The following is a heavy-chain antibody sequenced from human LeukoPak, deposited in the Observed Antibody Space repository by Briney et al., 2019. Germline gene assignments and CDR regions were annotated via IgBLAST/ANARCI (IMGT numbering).Heavy chain of an antibody. CDR3: ATDRTPTGSGIFQH. D-gene: IGHD3-10*01. Sequence: ASVKISCKVSGYTFTDYYMHWVQQAPGKGLEWMGLVDPEDGETIYAEKFQGRVTITADTSTDTAYMELSRLRSEDTALDYCATDRTPTGSGIFQHWGPGTLVTVSS. CDR1: GYTFTDYY. CDR2: VDPEDGET. V-gene: IGHV1-69-2*01. J-gene: IGHJ1*01.